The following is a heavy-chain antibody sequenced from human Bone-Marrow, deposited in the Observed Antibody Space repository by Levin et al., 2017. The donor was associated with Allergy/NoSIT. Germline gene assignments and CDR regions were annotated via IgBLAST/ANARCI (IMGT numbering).Heavy chain of an antibody. V-gene: IGHV1-3*01. D-gene: IGHD1-26*01. CDR1: GYNFITYP. J-gene: IGHJ4*02. CDR3: ARVRVGALEFDY. CDR2: INVDNGNT. Sequence: ASVKVSCKASGYNFITYPMHWVRKVPGQRLEWMGWINVDNGNTQYSQKFQGRVTITRDTSASIAYMELGSLTSEDSAIYYCARVRVGALEFDYWGQGSLVTVSS.